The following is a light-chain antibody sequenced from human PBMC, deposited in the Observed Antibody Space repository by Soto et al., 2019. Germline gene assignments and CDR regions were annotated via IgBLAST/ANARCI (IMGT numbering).Light chain of an antibody. CDR1: QSVNNY. CDR2: DTS. CDR3: QQRNSWPPTFT. J-gene: IGKJ5*01. V-gene: IGKV3-11*01. Sequence: EIVLTQSPATLSLSPGERATLSCRASQSVNNYLAWFQQIPGQAPRLLIYDTSIRATGIPARFSGSGSGTDFTLTISSLEPEDFAVYYCQQRNSWPPTFTFGQGTRLEIK.